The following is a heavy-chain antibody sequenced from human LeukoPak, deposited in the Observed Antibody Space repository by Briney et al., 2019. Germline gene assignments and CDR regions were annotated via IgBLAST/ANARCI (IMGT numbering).Heavy chain of an antibody. Sequence: GGSLRLYCAASGFTFSSYSMNWVRQAPGKGLEWVSSISSSSYIYYADSVKGRFTISRDNAKNSLYLQMNSLRAEDTAVYYCAREDGYNSLGFDYWGQGTLVTASS. CDR1: GFTFSSYS. CDR3: AREDGYNSLGFDY. CDR2: ISSSSYI. V-gene: IGHV3-21*01. D-gene: IGHD5-24*01. J-gene: IGHJ4*02.